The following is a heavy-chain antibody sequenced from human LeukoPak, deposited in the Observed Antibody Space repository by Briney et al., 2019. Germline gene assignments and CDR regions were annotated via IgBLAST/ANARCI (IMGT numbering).Heavy chain of an antibody. CDR1: GASINSYY. CDR3: AKEWELGS. V-gene: IGHV4-59*01. Sequence: SETLSLTCSVSGASINSYYWNWIRQPPGKGLEWIGNTYNSGSTNYNPSLKSRVTISLDTSKNQFSLKMSSVTAADTAVYYCAKEWELGSWGQGTLVTVSS. J-gene: IGHJ5*02. D-gene: IGHD1-26*01. CDR2: TYNSGST.